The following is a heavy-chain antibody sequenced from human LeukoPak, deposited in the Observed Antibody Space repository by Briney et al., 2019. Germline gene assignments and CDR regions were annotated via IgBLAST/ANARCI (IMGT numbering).Heavy chain of an antibody. CDR1: GFTFGSYW. V-gene: IGHV3-74*01. Sequence: HPGGSLRLSCAASGFTFGSYWMHWVRQASGKGLVWVSRINTDGGSTTYADSVKGRFTISRDNAKNTLYLQMNSLRAEDTAVYYCGRGFSIVPAGIPDYWGLGTLVTVSS. D-gene: IGHD2-2*02. J-gene: IGHJ4*02. CDR2: INTDGGST. CDR3: GRGFSIVPAGIPDY.